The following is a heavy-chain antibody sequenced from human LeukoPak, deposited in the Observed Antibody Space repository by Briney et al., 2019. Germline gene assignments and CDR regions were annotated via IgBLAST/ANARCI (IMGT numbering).Heavy chain of an antibody. CDR3: TRDAGTYNWLDP. J-gene: IGHJ5*02. V-gene: IGHV3-73*01. CDR1: GFTFSDCS. CDR2: IDKKTKNYET. Sequence: GGSLKLSCAASGFTFSDCSIHWVRQASGQGLEWVGLIDKKTKNYETAYAESVRGRFTISRDDSKNTAYLQMDSLEIEDTALYYCTRDAGTYNWLDPWGQGTLVTVSS. D-gene: IGHD1-26*01.